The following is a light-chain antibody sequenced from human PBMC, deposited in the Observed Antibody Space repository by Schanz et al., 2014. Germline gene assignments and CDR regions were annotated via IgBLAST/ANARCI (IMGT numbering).Light chain of an antibody. CDR1: SSDVGSYNL. V-gene: IGLV2-23*02. J-gene: IGLJ2*01. CDR2: EVS. Sequence: QSALTQPASVSGSPGQSITISCTGTSSDVGSYNLVSWYQQHPGKAPKLMIYEVSQWPSGVSDRFSGSKSGNTASLIISGLQAEDEADYYCCSYAGSSTLLFGGGTKLTVL. CDR3: CSYAGSSTLL.